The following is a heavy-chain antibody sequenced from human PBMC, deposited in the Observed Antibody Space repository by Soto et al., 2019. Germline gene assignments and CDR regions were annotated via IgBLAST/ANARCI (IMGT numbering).Heavy chain of an antibody. CDR1: GGSISSGGYY. Sequence: QVQLQESGPGLVKPSQTLSLTCTVSGGSISSGGYYWSWIRQHPWKGLEWIGNIYYSGSTYYNPSHKSRVTISVDTSKNQFSLKLSSVTAADTAVYYCARADCSGGSCYSIARWFDPWGQGTLVTVSS. J-gene: IGHJ5*02. D-gene: IGHD2-15*01. V-gene: IGHV4-31*03. CDR3: ARADCSGGSCYSIARWFDP. CDR2: IYYSGST.